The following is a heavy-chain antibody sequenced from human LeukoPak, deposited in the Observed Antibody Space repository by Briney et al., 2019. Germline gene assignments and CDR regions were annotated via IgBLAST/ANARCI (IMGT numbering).Heavy chain of an antibody. CDR1: GYTFTSYY. CDR2: IFPTGGTT. V-gene: IGHV1-46*01. CDR3: ARGRAAVGRPRASANWFDT. Sequence: ASVKVSCKASGYTFTSYYMHWVRQAPGQGLEYMGLIFPTGGTTSYSQRFQGRLTLTRDTSTTTVYMELSSLTSEDTALYYCARGRAAVGRPRASANWFDTWGQGTLVTVSS. J-gene: IGHJ5*02. D-gene: IGHD6-19*01.